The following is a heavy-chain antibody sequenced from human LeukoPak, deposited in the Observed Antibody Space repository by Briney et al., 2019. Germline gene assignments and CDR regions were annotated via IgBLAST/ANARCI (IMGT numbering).Heavy chain of an antibody. V-gene: IGHV1-18*01. CDR1: GYTFTSYG. D-gene: IGHD6-6*01. CDR2: ISAYNGNT. J-gene: IGHJ6*03. Sequence: GASVKVSCKASGYTFTSYGISWVRQAPGQGLEWMGWISAYNGNTNDAQKLQGRVTMTTDTSTSTAYMELRSLRSDDTAVYYCARDSTIAARLLFAYYYYMDVWGKGTTVTVSS. CDR3: ARDSTIAARLLFAYYYYMDV.